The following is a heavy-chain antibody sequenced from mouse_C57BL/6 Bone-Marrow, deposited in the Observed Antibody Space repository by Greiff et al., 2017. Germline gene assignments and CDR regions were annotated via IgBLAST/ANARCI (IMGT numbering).Heavy chain of an antibody. V-gene: IGHV1-26*01. Sequence: VQLQQSGPELVKPGASVKISCKASGYTFTDYYMNWVKQSHGKSLEWIGDINPNNGGTSYNQKFKGKATLTVDKSSSTAYMELRSLTSEDSAVYYCASAPITTVVAPFAYWGQGTLVTVSA. J-gene: IGHJ3*01. CDR2: INPNNGGT. CDR3: ASAPITTVVAPFAY. CDR1: GYTFTDYY. D-gene: IGHD1-1*01.